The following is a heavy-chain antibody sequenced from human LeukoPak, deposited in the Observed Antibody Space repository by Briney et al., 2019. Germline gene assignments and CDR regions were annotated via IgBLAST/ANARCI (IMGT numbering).Heavy chain of an antibody. CDR2: ITSSGFST. CDR1: GFTFSTYA. Sequence: PGGSLRLSCAASGFTFSTYAMSWVRQAPGKGPEWVSGITSSGFSTYYADSVKGRFTISRDNSKNMLYLQMNSLRAEDTAVYFCAKYGSRSYLYYFDYWGQGTLVTVSS. V-gene: IGHV3-23*01. J-gene: IGHJ4*02. CDR3: AKYGSRSYLYYFDY. D-gene: IGHD3-10*01.